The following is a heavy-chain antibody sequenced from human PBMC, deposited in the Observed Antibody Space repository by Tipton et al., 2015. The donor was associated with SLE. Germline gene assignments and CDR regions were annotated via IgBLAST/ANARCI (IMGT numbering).Heavy chain of an antibody. CDR1: GGSISNYY. V-gene: IGHV4-59*01. CDR3: ARQSYPRLVVYAHNWFDP. CDR2: IYYSGST. J-gene: IGHJ5*02. Sequence: GLVKPSETLSLTCTVSGGSISNYYWSWIRQPPGKGLEWIGYIYYSGSTNYNPSLKSRVTISVDTSKNQFSPKLSSVTAADTAVYYCARQSYPRLVVYAHNWFDPWGQGTLVTVSS. D-gene: IGHD2-8*02.